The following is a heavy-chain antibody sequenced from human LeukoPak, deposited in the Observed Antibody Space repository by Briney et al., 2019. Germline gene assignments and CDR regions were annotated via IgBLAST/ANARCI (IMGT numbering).Heavy chain of an antibody. D-gene: IGHD4-23*01. Sequence: PGGSLRLSCAASGFTFSSYSMNWVRQAPGKGLEWVSYISSSNSTIYYADSVKGRFTISRDNAKNSLYLQMNSLRAEDTAVYYCARRHRVYGGNSYDYWGQGTLVTVSS. CDR3: ARRHRVYGGNSYDY. V-gene: IGHV3-48*01. J-gene: IGHJ4*02. CDR2: ISSSNSTI. CDR1: GFTFSSYS.